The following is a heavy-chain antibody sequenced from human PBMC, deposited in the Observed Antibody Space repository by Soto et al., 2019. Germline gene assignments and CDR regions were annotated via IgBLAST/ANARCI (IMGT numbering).Heavy chain of an antibody. CDR3: AKEEYYDYVWGSYRQGGNDY. D-gene: IGHD3-16*02. CDR2: ISYDGSNK. J-gene: IGHJ4*02. CDR1: GFTFSSYG. V-gene: IGHV3-30*18. Sequence: SLRLSCAASGFTFSSYGMHWVRQAPGKGLEWVAVISYDGSNKYYADSVKGRFTISRDNSKNTLYLQMNSLRAEDTAVYYCAKEEYYDYVWGSYRQGGNDYWGQGTLVTVSS.